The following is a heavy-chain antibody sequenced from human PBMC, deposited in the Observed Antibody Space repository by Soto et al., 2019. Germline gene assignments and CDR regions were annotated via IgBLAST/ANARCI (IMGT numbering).Heavy chain of an antibody. V-gene: IGHV1-46*01. J-gene: IGHJ4*02. D-gene: IGHD3-10*01. CDR2: INPSGGST. CDR1: GYTFTSYY. CDR3: ARDHPMVRGVIPSYY. Sequence: ASVKVSCKASGYTFTSYYMHWVRQAPGQGLEWMGIINPSGGSTSYAQKFQGRVTMTTDTSTSTAYMELSSLRSEDTAVYYCARDHPMVRGVIPSYYWGQGTLVTVSS.